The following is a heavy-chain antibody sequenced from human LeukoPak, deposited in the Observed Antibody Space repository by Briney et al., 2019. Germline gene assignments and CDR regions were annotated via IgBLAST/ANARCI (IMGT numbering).Heavy chain of an antibody. V-gene: IGHV3-23*01. D-gene: IGHD3-10*01. CDR2: ISGSGGST. CDR3: AKYYGSGSYGYYYGMDV. CDR1: GFTFSSYA. Sequence: GGSLRLSCAASGFTFSSYAMSWVRQAPGKGLEWVSAISGSGGSTYYAGSVKGRFTISRDNSKNTLYLQMNSLRAEDTAVYYCAKYYGSGSYGYYYGMDVWGQGTTVTVSS. J-gene: IGHJ6*02.